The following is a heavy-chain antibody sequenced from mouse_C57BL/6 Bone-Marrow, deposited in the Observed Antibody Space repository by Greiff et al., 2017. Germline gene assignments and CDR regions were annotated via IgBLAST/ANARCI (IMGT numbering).Heavy chain of an antibody. CDR3: ARRAFDY. CDR2: IDPSDSYT. J-gene: IGHJ2*01. V-gene: IGHV1-69*01. D-gene: IGHD3-1*01. Sequence: QVQLQQPGAELVMPWASVKLSCKASGYTFTSYWMHWVKQRPGQGLEWIGEIDPSDSYTNYNQKFKGKSTLTVDKSSSTAYMQLSSLTSEDSAVYYCARRAFDYWGQGTTLTVSS. CDR1: GYTFTSYW.